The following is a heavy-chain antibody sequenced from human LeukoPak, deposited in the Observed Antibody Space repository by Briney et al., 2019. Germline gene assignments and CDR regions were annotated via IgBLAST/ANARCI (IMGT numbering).Heavy chain of an antibody. CDR3: ARRGGYSGYDFNI. D-gene: IGHD5-12*01. V-gene: IGHV1-2*02. CDR2: INPNSGGT. J-gene: IGHJ4*02. CDR1: GYTFTGYY. Sequence: GASVNVSCKASGYTFTGYYMHWVRQAPGQGLEWMGWINPNSGGTNYAQKFQGRVTMTRDTSISTAYMELSRLRSDDTAVYYCARRGGYSGYDFNIWGQGTLVTVSS.